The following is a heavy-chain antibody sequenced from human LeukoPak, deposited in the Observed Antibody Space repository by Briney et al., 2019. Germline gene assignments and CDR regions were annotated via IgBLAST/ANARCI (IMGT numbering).Heavy chain of an antibody. CDR2: ISGSGGST. CDR1: GFTFSSYA. D-gene: IGHD3-10*01. J-gene: IGHJ4*02. Sequence: SGGSLRLSCAASGFTFSSYAMSWVRQAPGKGLEWVSAISGSGGSTYYADSVKGRFTISRDNSKNTLYLQMNSLRAEDTAVYYCAKATYYYGSGSYYPDYWGQGTLVTVSS. V-gene: IGHV3-23*01. CDR3: AKATYYYGSGSYYPDY.